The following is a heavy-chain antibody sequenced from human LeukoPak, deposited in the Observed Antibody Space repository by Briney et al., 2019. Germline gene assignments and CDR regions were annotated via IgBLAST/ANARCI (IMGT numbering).Heavy chain of an antibody. CDR1: GYTFTSYD. D-gene: IGHD2-2*01. Sequence: GASVKVSCKASGYTFTSYDINWVRQAPGQGLEWMGWMNPNSGNTGYAQKFQGRVTITRNTSISTAYMELSSLRSEDTAVYYCARLYCSSTSCSGNFFDYWGQGTLVTVSS. CDR2: MNPNSGNT. J-gene: IGHJ4*02. V-gene: IGHV1-8*03. CDR3: ARLYCSSTSCSGNFFDY.